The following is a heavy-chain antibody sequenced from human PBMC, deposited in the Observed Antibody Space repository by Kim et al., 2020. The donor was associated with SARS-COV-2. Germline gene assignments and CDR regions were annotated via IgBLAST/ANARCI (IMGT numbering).Heavy chain of an antibody. Sequence: GGSLRLSCAASGFTVSSNYMSWVRQAPGKGLEWVSVIYSGGSTYYADSVKGRFTISRDNSKNTLYLQMNSLRAEDTAVYYCARERWAAAGTFYYGMDVWGQGTTVTVSS. D-gene: IGHD6-13*01. CDR1: GFTVSSNY. CDR3: ARERWAAAGTFYYGMDV. CDR2: IYSGGST. J-gene: IGHJ6*02. V-gene: IGHV3-53*01.